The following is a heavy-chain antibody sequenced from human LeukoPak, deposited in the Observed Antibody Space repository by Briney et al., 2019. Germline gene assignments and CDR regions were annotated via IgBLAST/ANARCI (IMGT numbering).Heavy chain of an antibody. D-gene: IGHD3-22*01. CDR3: ARDPHSSGYWGYYYYYMDV. CDR1: GYTFTGYY. V-gene: IGHV1-2*02. Sequence: GASVTVSCKASGYTFTGYYMHWVRQAPGQGLEWMGWINPNSGGTNYAQKFQGRVTMTRDTSISTAYMELSRLRSDDTAVYYCARDPHSSGYWGYYYYYMDVWGKGTTVTISS. J-gene: IGHJ6*03. CDR2: INPNSGGT.